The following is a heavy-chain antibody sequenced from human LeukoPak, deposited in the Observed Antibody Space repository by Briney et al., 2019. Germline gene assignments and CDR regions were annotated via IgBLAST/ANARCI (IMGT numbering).Heavy chain of an antibody. J-gene: IGHJ4*02. V-gene: IGHV3-23*01. D-gene: IGHD6-19*01. CDR2: ISGSGGST. CDR1: GFTFSSYA. CDR3: AKDRWQGIAVAGSGY. Sequence: GGSLRLSCAASGFTFSSYAMSWVRQAPGKGLEWVSAISGSGGSTYYADSVKGRFTISRDNSKNTLYLQMNSLRAEDMAVYYCAKDRWQGIAVAGSGYWGQGTLVTVSS.